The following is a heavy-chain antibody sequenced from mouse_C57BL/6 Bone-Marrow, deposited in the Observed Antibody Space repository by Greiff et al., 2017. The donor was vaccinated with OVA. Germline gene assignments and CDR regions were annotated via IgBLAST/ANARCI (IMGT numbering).Heavy chain of an antibody. D-gene: IGHD1-1*02. V-gene: IGHV5-4*01. CDR2: ISDGGSYT. J-gene: IGHJ2*01. CDR3: ARDGSPLFDY. CDR1: GFTFSSYA. Sequence: EVQVVESGGGLVKPGGSLKLSCAASGFTFSSYAMSWVRQTPEKRLEWVATISDGGSYTYYPDNVKGRFPISRDNAKNNRYLQMSHLKSEDTAMYYCARDGSPLFDYWGQGTTRTVSS.